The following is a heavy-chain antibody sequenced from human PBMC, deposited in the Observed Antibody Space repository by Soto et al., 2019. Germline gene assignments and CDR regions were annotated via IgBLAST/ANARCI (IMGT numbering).Heavy chain of an antibody. CDR1: GFSFSSYA. CDR3: ARVRFGELV. V-gene: IGHV3-23*01. D-gene: IGHD3-10*01. J-gene: IGHJ4*02. CDR2: IGVGGGER. Sequence: EVQLLESGGGLVQTGGSLRLSCAASGFSFSSYAMSWVRQAPGKGLEWVSIIGVGGGERYYPESVKGRFTISRDNSRDTLYLEMNSLRDEDTAVYYCARVRFGELVWGQGTLVTVSS.